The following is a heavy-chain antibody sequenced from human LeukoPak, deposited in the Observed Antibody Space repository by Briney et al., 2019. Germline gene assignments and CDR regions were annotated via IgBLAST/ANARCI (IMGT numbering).Heavy chain of an antibody. D-gene: IGHD1-26*01. Sequence: GGSLRLSCAASGFTFSSYAMSWVRQTPEKGLEWVSAISGSGGSTYYADPVKGRFTISRDNSKDILYLQMNSLRAEDTAVYYCAKDLGGSDYDRYFDLWGRGTLVTVSS. J-gene: IGHJ2*01. CDR1: GFTFSSYA. V-gene: IGHV3-23*01. CDR3: AKDLGGSDYDRYFDL. CDR2: ISGSGGST.